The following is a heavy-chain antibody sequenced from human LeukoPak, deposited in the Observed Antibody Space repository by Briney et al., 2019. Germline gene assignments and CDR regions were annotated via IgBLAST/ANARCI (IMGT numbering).Heavy chain of an antibody. Sequence: PSETLSLTCAVSGGSISSGGYSWSWIRQPPGKGLEWIGYIYHSGSTYYNPSLKSRVTISVDRSKNQFSLKLSPVTAADTAVYYCARSRPDYGDYEYFDYWGQGTLVTVSS. CDR3: ARSRPDYGDYEYFDY. J-gene: IGHJ4*02. CDR1: GGSISSGGYS. D-gene: IGHD4-17*01. CDR2: IYHSGST. V-gene: IGHV4-30-2*01.